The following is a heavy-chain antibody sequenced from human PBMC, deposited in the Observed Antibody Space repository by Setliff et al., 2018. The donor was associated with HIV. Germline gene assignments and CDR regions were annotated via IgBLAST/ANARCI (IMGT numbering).Heavy chain of an antibody. D-gene: IGHD2-21*02. V-gene: IGHV5-51*01. CDR1: GYSFTNYW. J-gene: IGHJ4*02. CDR3: ARGIAALTASFDS. Sequence: PGESLKISCKGFGYSFTNYWIVWVRQMPGKGLEWMGIIYPGDSDTKYSPSFQGRVTLSADKSISTAYLQWSSLQTSDSGMYYCARGIAALTASFDSWGQGSLVTV. CDR2: IYPGDSDT.